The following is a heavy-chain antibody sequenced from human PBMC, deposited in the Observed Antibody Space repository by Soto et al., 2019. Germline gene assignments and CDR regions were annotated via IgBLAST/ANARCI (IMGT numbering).Heavy chain of an antibody. CDR3: ARHIVVVVAAKPNWFDP. CDR1: GGSISSSSYY. CDR2: TYYSGST. J-gene: IGHJ5*02. V-gene: IGHV4-39*01. D-gene: IGHD2-15*01. Sequence: SETLSLTCTVSGGSISSSSYYWGWIRQPPGKGLEWIGSTYYSGSTYYNPSLKSRVTISVDTSKNQFSLKLSSVTAADTAVYYCARHIVVVVAAKPNWFDPWGQGTLVTVSS.